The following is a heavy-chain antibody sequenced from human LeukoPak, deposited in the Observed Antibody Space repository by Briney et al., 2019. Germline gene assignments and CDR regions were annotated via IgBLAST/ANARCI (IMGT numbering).Heavy chain of an antibody. V-gene: IGHV1-18*01. Sequence: GASVKVSCRASGYTLTSYGISWVRQAPGQGLEWMGWISAYSGNTKYAQKLQGRGTMTTDTSTNTAYMELRSLRSDDTAVYYCVRDGIAGGIAFGSYFDYWGQGTLVTVSS. D-gene: IGHD6-13*01. CDR1: GYTLTSYG. CDR2: ISAYSGNT. J-gene: IGHJ4*02. CDR3: VRDGIAGGIAFGSYFDY.